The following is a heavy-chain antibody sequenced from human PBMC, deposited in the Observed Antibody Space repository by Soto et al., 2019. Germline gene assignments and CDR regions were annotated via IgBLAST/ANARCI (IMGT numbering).Heavy chain of an antibody. CDR2: IHHSGAF. V-gene: IGHV4-30-4*02. CDR1: GGSINSDSYH. D-gene: IGHD6-25*01. CDR3: ARQRRQVYYYYYMDV. Sequence: SDTLSLTCTVSGGSINSDSYHWTWIRQSPGKGLEWIGYIHHSGAFLYNPSFKSRLTISVDTSKNQFSLKLSSVTAADTAVYYCARQRRQVYYYYYMDVWGKGTTVTVSS. J-gene: IGHJ6*03.